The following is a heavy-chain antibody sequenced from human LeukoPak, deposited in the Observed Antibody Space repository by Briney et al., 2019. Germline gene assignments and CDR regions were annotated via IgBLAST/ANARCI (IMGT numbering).Heavy chain of an antibody. CDR1: GGSISSYY. CDR2: IYYSGST. V-gene: IGHV4-59*12. CDR3: ARDREYYDFWSGLVDAFDI. D-gene: IGHD3-3*01. Sequence: SETLSLTCTVSGGSISSYYWSWIRQPPGKGLEWIGYIYYSGSTNYNPSLKSRVTMSVDTSKNQFSLKLSSVTAADTAVYYCARDREYYDFWSGLVDAFDIWGQGTMVTVSS. J-gene: IGHJ3*02.